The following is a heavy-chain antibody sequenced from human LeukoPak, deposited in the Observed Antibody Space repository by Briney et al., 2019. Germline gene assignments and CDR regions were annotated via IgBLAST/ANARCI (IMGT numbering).Heavy chain of an antibody. D-gene: IGHD6-19*01. V-gene: IGHV4-34*01. J-gene: IGHJ3*02. CDR2: INHSGST. Sequence: SETLSLTCAVYGGSFSGYYWSWIRQPPGKGLEWIGEINHSGSTNYNPSLKSRVTISVDTSKNQFSLKLSSVTAADTAVYYCARARQWLDLDAFDIWGLGTMVTVSS. CDR1: GGSFSGYY. CDR3: ARARQWLDLDAFDI.